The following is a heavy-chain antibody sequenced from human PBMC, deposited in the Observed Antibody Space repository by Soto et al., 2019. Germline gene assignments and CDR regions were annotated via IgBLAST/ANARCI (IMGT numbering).Heavy chain of an antibody. CDR3: ARAVAAYGSGIDLDY. D-gene: IGHD3-10*01. V-gene: IGHV1-3*01. CDR2: INAGNGYT. CDR1: GYTFTSYA. J-gene: IGHJ4*02. Sequence: ASVKVSCKASGYTFTSYAMHWVRQAPGPRLEWMGWINAGNGYTKYSQKLQGRVTITRDTSASTAYMELSSLRSEDTAVDYCARAVAAYGSGIDLDYWGQGTLVTVSS.